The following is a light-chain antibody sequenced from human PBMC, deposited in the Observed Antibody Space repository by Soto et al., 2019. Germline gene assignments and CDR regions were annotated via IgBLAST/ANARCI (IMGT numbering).Light chain of an antibody. CDR1: RSVNNN. CDR3: QQYDNWPIT. J-gene: IGKJ5*01. CDR2: GVS. Sequence: EVVMTQSPATLSVSPGERAILSCRASRSVNNNYLAWYQQKPGQAPRLLIYGVSTRATDTPARFSGSGSGTEFTLMISSLQSEDFAVYYCQQYDNWPITFGQGTRPEIK. V-gene: IGKV3-15*01.